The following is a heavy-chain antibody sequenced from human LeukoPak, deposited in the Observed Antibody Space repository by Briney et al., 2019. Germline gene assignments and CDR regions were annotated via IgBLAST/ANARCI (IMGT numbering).Heavy chain of an antibody. V-gene: IGHV3-74*01. CDR2: INGDGSST. Sequence: GGPLRLSGVASEFTFRSYWWNWFRKPPGQGLVWVARINGDGSSTSYADSLKGRFTISRDNAKNTLYLQMSSLRVEDTAVYYCTRAGWYRQDYWGQGTLVTVSS. D-gene: IGHD2-15*01. CDR3: TRAGWYRQDY. CDR1: EFTFRSYW. J-gene: IGHJ4*02.